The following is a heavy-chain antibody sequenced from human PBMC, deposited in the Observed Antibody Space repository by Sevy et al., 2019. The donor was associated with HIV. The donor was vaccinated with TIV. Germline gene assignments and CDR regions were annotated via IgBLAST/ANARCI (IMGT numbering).Heavy chain of an antibody. Sequence: GGSLRLSCAASGFPFTSYGMHWVRQAPGKGLEWVALIWYDGSNKYYGDSVKGRFTISRDNSKKTLYLQMNSLRAEDTAVYYCARDLWGGVSGDETRYYFDYWGQRTLVTVSS. CDR3: ARDLWGGVSGDETRYYFDY. J-gene: IGHJ4*02. CDR1: GFPFTSYG. V-gene: IGHV3-33*01. CDR2: IWYDGSNK. D-gene: IGHD3-16*01.